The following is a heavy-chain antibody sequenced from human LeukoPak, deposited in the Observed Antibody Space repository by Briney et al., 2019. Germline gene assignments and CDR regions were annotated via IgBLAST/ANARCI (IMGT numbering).Heavy chain of an antibody. CDR1: GFTFDDYG. D-gene: IGHD3-3*01. CDR2: INWNGGST. Sequence: GGSLRLSCAASGFTFDDYGMSWVRQAPGKGLEWVSGINWNGGSTGYADPVKGRFTISRDNAKNSLYLQMNSLRAEDTALYYCARDGGITIFGVVTVDFDYWGQGTLVTVSS. V-gene: IGHV3-20*04. J-gene: IGHJ4*02. CDR3: ARDGGITIFGVVTVDFDY.